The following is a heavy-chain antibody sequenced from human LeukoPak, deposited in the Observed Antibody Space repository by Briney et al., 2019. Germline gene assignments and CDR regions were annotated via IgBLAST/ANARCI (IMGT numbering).Heavy chain of an antibody. J-gene: IGHJ4*02. CDR1: GGSISSYY. CDR2: IYYSGST. Sequence: SETLSLTCTVSGGSISSYYWSRIRQPPGKGLEWIGYIYYSGSTNYNPSLKSRVTISVDTSKNQFSLKLSSVTAADTAVYYCAREGSDGYNYFDFWGQGTLVTVSS. V-gene: IGHV4-59*01. CDR3: AREGSDGYNYFDF. D-gene: IGHD5-24*01.